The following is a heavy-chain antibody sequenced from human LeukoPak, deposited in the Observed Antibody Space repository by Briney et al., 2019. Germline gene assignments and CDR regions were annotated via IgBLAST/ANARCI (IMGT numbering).Heavy chain of an antibody. D-gene: IGHD6-19*01. V-gene: IGHV3-53*01. J-gene: IGHJ4*02. CDR1: GFTVSSNY. CDR3: ARTFGRGWHFDY. Sequence: PGGSLRLSCAASGFTVSSNYMSWVRQAPGKGLEWVSVIYSGGSTYYADSVKGRFTVSRDNSKNTLFLQMNSLRAEDTAVYYCARTFGRGWHFDYWGQGTLVTVSS. CDR2: IYSGGST.